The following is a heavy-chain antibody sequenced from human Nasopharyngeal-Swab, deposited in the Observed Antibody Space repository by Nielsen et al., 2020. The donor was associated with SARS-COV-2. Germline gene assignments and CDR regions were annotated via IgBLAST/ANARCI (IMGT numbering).Heavy chain of an antibody. CDR1: GFTFSSYG. D-gene: IGHD4-17*01. V-gene: IGHV3-33*01. CDR3: ARDLGPLLGDYESDY. Sequence: GESLKISCAASGFTFSSYGMHWVRQAPGKGLEWVAVIWYDGSNKYYADSVKGRFTISRDNSKNTLYLQMNSLRAEDTAVYYCARDLGPLLGDYESDYWGQGTLVTVSS. J-gene: IGHJ4*02. CDR2: IWYDGSNK.